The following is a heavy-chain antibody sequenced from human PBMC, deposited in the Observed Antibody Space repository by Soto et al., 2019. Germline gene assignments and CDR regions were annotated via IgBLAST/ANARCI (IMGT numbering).Heavy chain of an antibody. CDR2: IYYSGST. CDR1: GDSIRSSY. V-gene: IGHV4-59*01. CDR3: ARGYNWFDP. J-gene: IGHJ5*02. Sequence: SETLSLTCSFSGDSIRSSYWSWIRQPPGKGLEWIGYIYYSGSTNYNPSLKSRVTISVDTSKNQFSLKVSSVTAADTAVYYCARGYNWFDPWGQGTLVT.